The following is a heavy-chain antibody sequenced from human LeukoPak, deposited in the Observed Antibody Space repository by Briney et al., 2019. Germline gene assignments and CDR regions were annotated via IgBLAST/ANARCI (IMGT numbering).Heavy chain of an antibody. D-gene: IGHD5-24*01. J-gene: IGHJ4*02. CDR2: VSTSGRST. Sequence: GGSLRLSCAASGFTFSTYAMSWVRQAPGKGLEWVSTVSTSGRSTSYADSVKGRFTISSDNAKNTLYLQVNSLRAEDMAVYYCARGDGYGMDYWGQGTRVTVSA. V-gene: IGHV3-23*01. CDR1: GFTFSTYA. CDR3: ARGDGYGMDY.